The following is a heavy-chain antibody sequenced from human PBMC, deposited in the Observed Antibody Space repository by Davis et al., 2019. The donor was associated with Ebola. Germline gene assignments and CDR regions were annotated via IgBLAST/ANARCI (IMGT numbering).Heavy chain of an antibody. Sequence: ASVKVSCKASGYIFTNHDISWVRQAPGQGLEWMGWVSGNNAKTHYAQKVQGRVTMTTDTSSTTAYMELRSLRSDDTAVYYCARHSAPDYGDYEGYWGQGTLVTVSP. CDR2: VSGNNAKT. D-gene: IGHD4-17*01. V-gene: IGHV1-18*04. CDR1: GYIFTNHD. J-gene: IGHJ4*02. CDR3: ARHSAPDYGDYEGY.